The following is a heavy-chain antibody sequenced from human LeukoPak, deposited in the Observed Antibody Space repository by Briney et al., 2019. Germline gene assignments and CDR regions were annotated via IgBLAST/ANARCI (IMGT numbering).Heavy chain of an antibody. J-gene: IGHJ4*02. D-gene: IGHD3-22*01. Sequence: HPGGSLRLSCAASGFTFSTYAMNWLRQAPGKGLEWVSTISASGGSTYYADSVKGRFTISRDNSKNTLYLQMNSLRAEDTAVYYCARELAPRRLYYYDSSGYLDYWGQGTLVTVSS. CDR2: ISASGGST. V-gene: IGHV3-23*01. CDR1: GFTFSTYA. CDR3: ARELAPRRLYYYDSSGYLDY.